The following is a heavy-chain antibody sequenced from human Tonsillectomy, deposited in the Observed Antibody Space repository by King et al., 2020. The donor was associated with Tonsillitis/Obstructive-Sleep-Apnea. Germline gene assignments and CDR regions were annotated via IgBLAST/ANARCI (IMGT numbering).Heavy chain of an antibody. CDR2: IIPLYDTT. Sequence: QVQLVQSGAEVKEPGSSVKVSCKASGGTFRTYGIYWVRQAPGQGLEWMGGIIPLYDTTNYAQKFQGRVKLSADESTTTAYMELSSLRVEDTAGYYCARVTHTSAYYYYMDVWGKGTTVTVSS. CDR1: GGTFRTYG. CDR3: ARVTHTSAYYYYMDV. V-gene: IGHV1-69*12. J-gene: IGHJ6*03.